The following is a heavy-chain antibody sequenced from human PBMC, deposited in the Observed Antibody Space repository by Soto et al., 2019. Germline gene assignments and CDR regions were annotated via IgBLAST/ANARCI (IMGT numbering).Heavy chain of an antibody. CDR2: VYTSGSA. D-gene: IGHD6-13*01. J-gene: IGHJ5*02. CDR1: NGSISNFY. Sequence: QVQLQESGPGLVKPSETLSLTCSVSNGSISNFYWNWIRQSAGKGLEWIGRVYTSGSATYNPSLRSRVTMSVDTSKNQFSLKVKSVTAADTAVYYCARSSHKESWFDPWGQGTLVTVSS. V-gene: IGHV4-4*07. CDR3: ARSSHKESWFDP.